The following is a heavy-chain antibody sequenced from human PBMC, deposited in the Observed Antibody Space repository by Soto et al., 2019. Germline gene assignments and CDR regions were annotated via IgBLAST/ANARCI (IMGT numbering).Heavy chain of an antibody. V-gene: IGHV3-30*03. CDR3: AREEVGYGDYYFDY. D-gene: IGHD4-17*01. CDR2: ISYDGSNK. Sequence: PGGSLRLFCAASGFPFSSYGMHWVRQAPGKGLEWVAVISYDGSNKYYADSVKGRFTISRDNAKNSLYLQMNSLRAEDTAVYYCAREEVGYGDYYFDYWGQGTLVTVS. CDR1: GFPFSSYG. J-gene: IGHJ4*02.